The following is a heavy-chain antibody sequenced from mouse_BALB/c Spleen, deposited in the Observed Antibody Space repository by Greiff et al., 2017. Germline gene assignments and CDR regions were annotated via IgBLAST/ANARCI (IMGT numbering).Heavy chain of an antibody. D-gene: IGHD1-1*01. CDR2: INSNGGST. CDR1: GFTFSSYG. J-gene: IGHJ3*01. Sequence: VQLQQSGGGLVQPGGSLKLSCAASGFTFSSYGMSWVRQTPDKRLELVATINSNGGSTYYPDSVKGRFTISRDNAKNTLYLQMSSLKSEDTAMYYCARTHYYGSEGFAYWGQGTLVTVSA. CDR3: ARTHYYGSEGFAY. V-gene: IGHV5-6-3*01.